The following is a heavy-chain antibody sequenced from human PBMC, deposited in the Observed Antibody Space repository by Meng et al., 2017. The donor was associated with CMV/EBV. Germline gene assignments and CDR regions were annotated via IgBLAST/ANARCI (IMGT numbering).Heavy chain of an antibody. D-gene: IGHD6-6*01. CDR3: ALVAAARLLGSTLNWYFDL. Sequence: SVKVSCKASGGTFSSYAINWVRQAPGQGLEWMGGIIPILDIENYAQKFQGRVRITTDESTSTAYMELSSLRSEDTAVYYCALVAAARLLGSTLNWYFDLWGRGTLVTVSS. V-gene: IGHV1-69*10. CDR1: GGTFSSYA. CDR2: IIPILDIE. J-gene: IGHJ2*01.